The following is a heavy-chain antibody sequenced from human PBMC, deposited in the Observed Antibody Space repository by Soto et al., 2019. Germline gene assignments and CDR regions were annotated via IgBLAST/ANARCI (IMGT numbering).Heavy chain of an antibody. CDR2: IYYSGST. CDR1: GGSISSSSYY. V-gene: IGHV4-39*01. Sequence: SETLSLTCTVSGGSISSSSYYWGWIRQPPGKGLEWIGSIYYSGSTYYNPSLKSRVTISVDTSKNQFSLKLSSVTAADTAVYYCARRIGGSSSSYPYYYYGMDVCGQGTTVTVYS. CDR3: ARRIGGSSSSYPYYYYGMDV. J-gene: IGHJ6*02. D-gene: IGHD6-13*01.